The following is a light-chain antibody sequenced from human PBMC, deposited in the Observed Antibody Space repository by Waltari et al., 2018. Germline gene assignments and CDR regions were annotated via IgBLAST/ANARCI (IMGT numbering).Light chain of an antibody. J-gene: IGLJ2*01. CDR3: QSADSTSTHVV. CDR2: KDT. V-gene: IGLV3-25*03. CDR1: ALPKQY. Sequence: SYELTQPPSVSVSPGQTVTNTCSGDALPKQYAFWYQQKPGQAPLLVTYKDTERPSGIPDRFSGSTSGTTVTLTISGVQAEDEADYYCQSADSTSTHVVFGGGTKLTVL.